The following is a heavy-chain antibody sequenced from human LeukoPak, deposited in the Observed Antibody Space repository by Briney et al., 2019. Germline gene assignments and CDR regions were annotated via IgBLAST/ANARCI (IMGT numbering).Heavy chain of an antibody. V-gene: IGHV3-21*06. D-gene: IGHD1-26*01. CDR1: GFTISRHS. Sequence: KSGGSLRLSCAASGFTISRHSMNWVRQAPGKGLEWVSSISTVSRYIYYADSVKGRFTISRDNAKSLLYLQMNNLRAEDKAVYYCARVIEDSGSYFCDYWGQGTLVTVSS. J-gene: IGHJ4*02. CDR3: ARVIEDSGSYFCDY. CDR2: ISTVSRYI.